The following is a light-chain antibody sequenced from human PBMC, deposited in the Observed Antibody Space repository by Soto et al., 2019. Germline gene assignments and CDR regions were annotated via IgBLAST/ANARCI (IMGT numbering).Light chain of an antibody. Sequence: EKFLTNYPSTLSVCPWEKGILSRRASQSVDISLAWYQQKPGQAPRLLIYDASSRATGIPDRFSASGSGTEFTLTISSLQSEDFAVYYCQQYNNWPRTFGQGTKVDIK. CDR2: DAS. J-gene: IGKJ1*01. V-gene: IGKV3D-15*01. CDR3: QQYNNWPRT. CDR1: QSVDIS.